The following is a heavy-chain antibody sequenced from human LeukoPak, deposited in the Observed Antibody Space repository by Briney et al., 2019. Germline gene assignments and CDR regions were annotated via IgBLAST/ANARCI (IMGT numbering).Heavy chain of an antibody. J-gene: IGHJ4*02. CDR2: IKQDGSEK. D-gene: IGHD5-18*01. CDR1: GFTFSSYW. V-gene: IGHV3-7*03. CDR3: ARRGYSYGSYYFDY. Sequence: GGSLRLSCAASGFTFSSYWMSWVRQAPGKGLEWVANIKQDGSEKYYVDSVKGRFTISRDNAKNSLYLRMNSLRAEDTAVYYCARRGYSYGSYYFDYWGQGTLVTVSS.